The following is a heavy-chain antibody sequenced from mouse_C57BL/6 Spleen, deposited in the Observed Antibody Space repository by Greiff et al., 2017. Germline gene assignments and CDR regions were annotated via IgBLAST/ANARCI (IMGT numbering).Heavy chain of an antibody. D-gene: IGHD2-1*01. CDR2: ISDGGSYT. CDR1: GFTFSSSA. J-gene: IGHJ2*01. CDR3: ARDPSPYGNYLYYFDY. Sequence: EVKLEESGGGLVKPGGSLKLSCAASGFTFSSSAMSWVRQTPEKRLEWVATISDGGSYTYYPDNVKGRFTISRDNAKNNLYLQMSHLKSEDTAMYYCARDPSPYGNYLYYFDYWGQGTTLTVSS. V-gene: IGHV5-4*01.